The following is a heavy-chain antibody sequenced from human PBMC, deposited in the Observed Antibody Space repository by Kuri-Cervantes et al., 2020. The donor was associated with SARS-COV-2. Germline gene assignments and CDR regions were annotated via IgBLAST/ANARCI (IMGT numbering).Heavy chain of an antibody. CDR1: GFTFSSYS. J-gene: IGHJ6*02. CDR2: ISSSSSYI. Sequence: GGSLRLSCAASGFTFSSYSMNWVRQAPGKGLEWVSSISSSSSYIYYADSVKGRFTISRDNAKNSLYLQMNSLRAEDTAVYYCARDRSRITIFGVVTRYGMDVWGQGTTVTVSS. D-gene: IGHD3-3*01. V-gene: IGHV3-21*01. CDR3: ARDRSRITIFGVVTRYGMDV.